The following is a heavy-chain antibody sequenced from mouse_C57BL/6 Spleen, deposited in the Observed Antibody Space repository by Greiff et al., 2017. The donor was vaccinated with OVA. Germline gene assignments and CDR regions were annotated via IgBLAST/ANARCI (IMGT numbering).Heavy chain of an antibody. D-gene: IGHD1-1*01. Sequence: VKLQQPGAELVMPGASVKLSCKASGYTFTSYWMHWVKQRPGQGLEWIGEIDPSDSYTNYNQKFKGKSTLTVDKSSSTAYMQLSSLTSEDSAVYYCARLGGSSSYYFDYWGQGTTLTVSS. CDR3: ARLGGSSSYYFDY. J-gene: IGHJ2*01. V-gene: IGHV1-69*01. CDR2: IDPSDSYT. CDR1: GYTFTSYW.